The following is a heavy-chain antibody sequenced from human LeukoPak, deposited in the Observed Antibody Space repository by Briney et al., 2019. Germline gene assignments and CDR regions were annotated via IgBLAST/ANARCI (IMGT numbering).Heavy chain of an antibody. CDR2: INHRGST. CDR3: ARPQDGPYYMDV. Sequence: SETLSLTCAVYGGSFGGYYWTWVRQPPGKGLEWIGEINHRGSTHYNPSLRSRVTISVDTSKKQSSLRLSSVTAADTAVYYCARPQDGPYYMDVWGNGTAVTVSS. V-gene: IGHV4-34*01. D-gene: IGHD2-15*01. J-gene: IGHJ6*03. CDR1: GGSFGGYY.